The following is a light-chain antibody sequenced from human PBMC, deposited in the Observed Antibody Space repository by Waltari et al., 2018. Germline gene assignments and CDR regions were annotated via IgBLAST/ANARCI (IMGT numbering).Light chain of an antibody. Sequence: NFMLTQPHSVSESLGKTVTISCTGSGANIAKNYVQWYQQRPGSAPTTLIYEDNRRPSGVPDRFSGSIDSSSSSASLTISGLKTEDEADYYCQSYDHNNVLFGGGTKLTVL. V-gene: IGLV6-57*02. J-gene: IGLJ2*01. CDR3: QSYDHNNVL. CDR1: GANIAKNY. CDR2: EDN.